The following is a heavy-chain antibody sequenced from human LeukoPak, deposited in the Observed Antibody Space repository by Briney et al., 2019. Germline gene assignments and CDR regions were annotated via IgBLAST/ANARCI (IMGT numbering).Heavy chain of an antibody. V-gene: IGHV3-11*03. CDR1: GFPFSDYY. D-gene: IGHD3-10*01. CDR2: ISSSSSYT. CDR3: AAPTMVRAP. Sequence: GGSLRLSFAASGFPFSDYYLSWLRQAPGKGLEWVSYISSSSSYTNYADSVKGRFTISRDNAKNSLYLQMNSLRAEDTAVYYCAAPTMVRAPWGQGTLVTVSS. J-gene: IGHJ5*02.